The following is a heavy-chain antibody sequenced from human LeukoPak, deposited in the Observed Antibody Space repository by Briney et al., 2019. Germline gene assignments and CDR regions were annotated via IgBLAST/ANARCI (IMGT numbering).Heavy chain of an antibody. V-gene: IGHV3-30*18. Sequence: PGGSLRLSCVASGFTFSSYGMHWVRQAPGKGLEWVAVISYDGSNKYYADSVKGRFTISRDNSKNTLYLQMNSLRAEDTAVYYCAKDPLLDWGQGTLVTVSS. CDR3: AKDPLLD. CDR1: GFTFSSYG. CDR2: ISYDGSNK. J-gene: IGHJ4*02.